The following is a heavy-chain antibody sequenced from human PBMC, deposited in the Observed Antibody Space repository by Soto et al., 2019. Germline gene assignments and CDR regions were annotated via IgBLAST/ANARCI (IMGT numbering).Heavy chain of an antibody. V-gene: IGHV4-31*03. D-gene: IGHD1-26*01. Sequence: QVQLQESGPGLVKPSQTLSLTCTVSGGSISSGGYYWSWIRQHPGKGLEWIGYIYYSGSTYYNPSLKSRVTISVDTSKNQFSLKLSSVTAPDTAVYNCAREGGIVGATAADYWGQGTLVTVSS. CDR1: GGSISSGGYY. J-gene: IGHJ4*02. CDR2: IYYSGST. CDR3: AREGGIVGATAADY.